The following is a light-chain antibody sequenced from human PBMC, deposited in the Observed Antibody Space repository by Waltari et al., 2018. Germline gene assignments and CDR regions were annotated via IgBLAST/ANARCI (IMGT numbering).Light chain of an antibody. CDR3: QQYNNWPPELT. CDR1: QSVSSN. CDR2: GAS. J-gene: IGKJ4*01. V-gene: IGKV3-15*01. Sequence: EIVMTQSPATLSVSPGERATLSCRASQSVSSNLAWYQQTPGQAPSLLIYGASTRATGFPARFSGSGSGTEFTLTISSLQSEDFAVYYCQQYNNWPPELTFGGGTKVEIK.